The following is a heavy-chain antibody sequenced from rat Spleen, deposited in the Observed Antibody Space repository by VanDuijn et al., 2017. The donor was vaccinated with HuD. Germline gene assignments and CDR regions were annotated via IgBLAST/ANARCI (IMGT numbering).Heavy chain of an antibody. V-gene: IGHV5-25*01. J-gene: IGHJ2*01. CDR3: ARHWDIGTTPFDY. CDR2: ISTAGSNT. CDR1: GFIFNRYY. D-gene: IGHD1-5*01. Sequence: EVQLVESDGGLVQPGRSLKLSCAASGFIFNRYYMVWVRQAPTKGLEWVAYISTAGSNTFYRDSVKGRFTISRDNAKSTLYLQMDSLRSEDTATYYCARHWDIGTTPFDYWGQGVMVTVSS.